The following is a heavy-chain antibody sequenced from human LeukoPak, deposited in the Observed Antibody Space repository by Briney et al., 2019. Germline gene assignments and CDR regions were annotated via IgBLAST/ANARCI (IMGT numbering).Heavy chain of an antibody. CDR3: AKSNSLSGIAP. CDR1: GGSFSGYY. CDR2: INHSGST. Sequence: PSETLSLTCAVYGGSFSGYYWTWIRQPPGKGLEWIGEINHSGSTNYNPSLKSRVTISVDTSKNQFSLKLSSVTAADTAVYYCAKSNSLSGIAPWGQGTLVTVSS. V-gene: IGHV4-34*01. J-gene: IGHJ5*02. D-gene: IGHD3-16*01.